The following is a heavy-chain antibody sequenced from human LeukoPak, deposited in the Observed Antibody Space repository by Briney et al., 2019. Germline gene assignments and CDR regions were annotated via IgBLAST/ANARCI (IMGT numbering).Heavy chain of an antibody. Sequence: GGSLRLSCTASGFFFSTYAMTWVRQAPGKGLDWVSTIGASGAETYYADSAKGRFTVSRDNSKNTLYLQMSSLRADDTAVYFCAKRPRDSSGYYLGAFDGWGQGTTVTVSS. V-gene: IGHV3-23*01. CDR2: IGASGAET. CDR3: AKRPRDSSGYYLGAFDG. J-gene: IGHJ3*01. CDR1: GFFFSTYA. D-gene: IGHD3-22*01.